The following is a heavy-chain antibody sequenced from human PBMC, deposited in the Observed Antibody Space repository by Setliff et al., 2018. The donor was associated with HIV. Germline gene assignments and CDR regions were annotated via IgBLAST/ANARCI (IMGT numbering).Heavy chain of an antibody. CDR3: ASRIYYYDESRVLREEGFVP. D-gene: IGHD3-22*01. Sequence: SETLSLTCSVSGGSIDNNKYYWTWIRQPPGKGLEWTGSIYHTGRTYYNRSLESRLTISIDASKNQFSLKLTSVTAADTAMYYCASRIYYYDESRVLREEGFVPWGQGTLVTVSS. CDR1: GGSIDNNKYY. J-gene: IGHJ5*02. CDR2: IYHTGRT. V-gene: IGHV4-39*01.